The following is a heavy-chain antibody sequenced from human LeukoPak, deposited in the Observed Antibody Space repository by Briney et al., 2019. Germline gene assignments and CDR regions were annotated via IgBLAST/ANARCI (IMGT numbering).Heavy chain of an antibody. D-gene: IGHD4-17*01. V-gene: IGHV4-38-2*02. CDR2: IYHSGST. J-gene: IGHJ2*01. CDR3: ARDRTDGDYGLGYFDL. Sequence: PSETLSLTCTVSGYSISSGYCWGWIRQPPGKGLEWIGSIYHSGSTYYNPSLKSRVTISVDTSKNQFSLKLSSVTAADTAVYYCARDRTDGDYGLGYFDLWGRGTLVTVSS. CDR1: GYSISSGYC.